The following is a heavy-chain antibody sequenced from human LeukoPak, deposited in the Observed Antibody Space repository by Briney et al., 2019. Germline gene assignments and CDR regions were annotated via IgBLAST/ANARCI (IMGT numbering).Heavy chain of an antibody. D-gene: IGHD4-17*01. V-gene: IGHV1-46*01. CDR1: GYTFTRNY. CDR2: INLRGGIT. J-gene: IGHJ4*02. Sequence: SVKVSCKASGYTFTRNYMHWVRQAPGQGREWMGIINLRGGITTYAQKFQGRLTMTRDTSTSTVYMELSSLRSEDTAVYYCAREDADYTFSFDFWGQGTLVTVSS. CDR3: AREDADYTFSFDF.